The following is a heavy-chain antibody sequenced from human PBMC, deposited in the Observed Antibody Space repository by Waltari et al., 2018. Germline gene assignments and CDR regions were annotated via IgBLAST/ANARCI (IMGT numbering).Heavy chain of an antibody. CDR3: AREREGDYGGDC. CDR1: GFTFSSYS. CDR2: ISSSSSYI. D-gene: IGHD4-17*01. Sequence: EVQLVESGGGLVKPGGSLRLSCAASGFTFSSYSMNWVRQAPGKGLEWVSSISSSSSYIYYADSVKCRFTISRDNAKNSLYLQMNSLRAEDTAVYYCAREREGDYGGDCWGQGTLVTVSS. V-gene: IGHV3-21*01. J-gene: IGHJ4*02.